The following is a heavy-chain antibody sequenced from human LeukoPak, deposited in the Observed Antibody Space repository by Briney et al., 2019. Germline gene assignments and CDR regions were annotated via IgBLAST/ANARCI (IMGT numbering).Heavy chain of an antibody. Sequence: GGSLRLSCAASGFTFSSYVMSWVRQAPGKGLEWVSTISNSGGNTFYADSVKGRFTISRDNSKNTLNLQMNSLRAEDTAVYYCAKVSTMVTFSDYWGQGTLVTVSS. CDR1: GFTFSSYV. D-gene: IGHD5-18*01. J-gene: IGHJ4*02. CDR2: ISNSGGNT. CDR3: AKVSTMVTFSDY. V-gene: IGHV3-23*01.